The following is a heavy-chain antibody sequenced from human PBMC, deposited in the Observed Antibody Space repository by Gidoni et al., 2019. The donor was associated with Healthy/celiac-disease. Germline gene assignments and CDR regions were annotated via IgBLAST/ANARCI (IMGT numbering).Heavy chain of an antibody. J-gene: IGHJ4*02. CDR2: ISYDGSNK. CDR1: GFTFSSYA. D-gene: IGHD1-26*01. CDR3: ARDPSGSFFDY. V-gene: IGHV3-30*01. Sequence: QVQPAASGGGVGQPGGSLGLSCAAPGFTFSSYARHWVRQAPGKGLEWVAVISYDGSNKYYADSVKGRFTISRDNSKNTLYLQMNSLRAEDTAVYYCARDPSGSFFDYWGQGTLVTVSS.